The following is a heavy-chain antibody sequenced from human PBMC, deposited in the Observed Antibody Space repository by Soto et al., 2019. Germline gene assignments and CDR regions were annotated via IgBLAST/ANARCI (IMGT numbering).Heavy chain of an antibody. CDR1: GDSISQYY. CDR2: IYNSGTT. D-gene: IGHD2-8*02. Sequence: PSETLSLTCTVSGDSISQYYWSWIRQPPWKGLEWIGYIYNSGTTNSNPSLKSRVTMSEDTSKNQFSLKLTSVTAADTAVYYCARDKITGLFDYWGQGTLVTVS. J-gene: IGHJ4*02. V-gene: IGHV4-59*01. CDR3: ARDKITGLFDY.